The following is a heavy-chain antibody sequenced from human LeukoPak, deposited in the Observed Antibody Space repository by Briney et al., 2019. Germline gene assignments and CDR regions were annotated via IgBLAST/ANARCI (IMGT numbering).Heavy chain of an antibody. CDR2: ISSSSSYI. CDR3: ARGYSNYGYAFDI. CDR1: GFTFSGYS. Sequence: PGGSLRLSCAASGFTFSGYSMNWVRQAPGKGLEWVSSISSSSSYIYYADSVKGRFTISRDNAKNSLYLQMNSLRAEDTAVYYCARGYSNYGYAFDIWGQGTMVTVFS. J-gene: IGHJ3*02. V-gene: IGHV3-21*01. D-gene: IGHD4-11*01.